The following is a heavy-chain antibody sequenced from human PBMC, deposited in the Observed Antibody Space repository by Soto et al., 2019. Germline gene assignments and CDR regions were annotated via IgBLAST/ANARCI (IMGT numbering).Heavy chain of an antibody. V-gene: IGHV3-33*06. CDR3: AKADYGDYLPGNYFDY. D-gene: IGHD4-17*01. Sequence: PGGSLRLSCAASGFTFSSYGMHWVRQAPGKGLEWVAVIWYDGSNKYYADSVKGRFTISRDNSKNTLYLQMNSLRAEDTAVYYCAKADYGDYLPGNYFDYWGQGTLVTVSS. CDR2: IWYDGSNK. J-gene: IGHJ4*02. CDR1: GFTFSSYG.